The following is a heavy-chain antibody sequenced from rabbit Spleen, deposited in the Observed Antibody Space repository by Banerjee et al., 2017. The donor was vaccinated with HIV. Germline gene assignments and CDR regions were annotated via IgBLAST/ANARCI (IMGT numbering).Heavy chain of an antibody. J-gene: IGHJ3*01. Sequence: QSLEESGGGLVKPGASLTLTCKASGFSFNNGYDMCWVRQAPGKGLEWIGCINTITGKTVYATWAKGRFTISKTSSTTVTLQATSLTVADTATYFCARDTSSSFSSYGMDLWGQGTLVTVS. CDR2: INTITGKT. D-gene: IGHD1-1*01. CDR1: GFSFNNGYD. CDR3: ARDTSSSFSSYGMDL. V-gene: IGHV1S40*01.